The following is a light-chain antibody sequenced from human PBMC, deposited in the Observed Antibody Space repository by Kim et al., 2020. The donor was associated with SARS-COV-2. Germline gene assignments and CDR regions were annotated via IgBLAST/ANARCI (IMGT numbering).Light chain of an antibody. Sequence: LSPGDRATLSCRASQSVTSSLAWYQQKPGQAPRLLIYAASSRAADIPARFSGSGSGTEFTLTISSLQTEDSAVYYCQHFNQWTITFGQGTRLEIK. CDR3: QHFNQWTIT. V-gene: IGKV3-15*01. J-gene: IGKJ5*01. CDR1: QSVTSS. CDR2: AAS.